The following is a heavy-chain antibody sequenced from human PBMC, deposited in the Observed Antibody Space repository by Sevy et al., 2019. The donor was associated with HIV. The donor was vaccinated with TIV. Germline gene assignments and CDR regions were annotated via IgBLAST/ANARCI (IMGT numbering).Heavy chain of an antibody. CDR2: TRYDGSTK. V-gene: IGHV3-30*02. CDR3: AKDLTERYSTSSGDFDY. CDR1: GFTFNVYG. Sequence: GGSLRLSCAASGFTFNVYGMHWVRQAPGKGLQWVAFTRYDGSTKYYADSVKGRFTISRDNYKNTLYLQMNGLRVEDTAMYYCAKDLTERYSTSSGDFDYWGQGSLVTVSS. D-gene: IGHD6-6*01. J-gene: IGHJ4*02.